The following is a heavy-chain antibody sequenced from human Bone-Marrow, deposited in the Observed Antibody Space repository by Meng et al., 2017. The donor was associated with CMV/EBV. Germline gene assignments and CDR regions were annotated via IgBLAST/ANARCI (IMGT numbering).Heavy chain of an antibody. J-gene: IGHJ5*02. CDR3: ARAPRWWFDP. Sequence: GSLRLSCAVYGGSFSGYYWSWIRQPPGKGLEWIGEINHSGSTNYNPSLKSRVTISVDTSKNQFSLKLSPVTAADTAVYYCARAPRWWFDPWGQGTLVTVSS. CDR1: GGSFSGYY. V-gene: IGHV4-34*01. CDR2: INHSGST.